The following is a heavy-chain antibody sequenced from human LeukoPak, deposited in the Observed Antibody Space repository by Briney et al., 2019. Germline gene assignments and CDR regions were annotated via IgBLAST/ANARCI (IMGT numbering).Heavy chain of an antibody. CDR1: GGSISSYY. V-gene: IGHV4-4*07. CDR3: ARDGKWLLPFDY. J-gene: IGHJ4*02. D-gene: IGHD3-22*01. Sequence: SETLSLTCTVSGGSISSYYWSWIRQPAGKGLEWIGRIYTSGSTNYNPSLKSRVTMSVDTSKNQFSLKPSSVTAADTAVYYCARDGKWLLPFDYWGQGTLVTVSS. CDR2: IYTSGST.